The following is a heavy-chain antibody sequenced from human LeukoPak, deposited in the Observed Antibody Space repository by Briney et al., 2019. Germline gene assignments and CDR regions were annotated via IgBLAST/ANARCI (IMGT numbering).Heavy chain of an antibody. V-gene: IGHV3-21*04. CDR3: AKSADYDFWSGYYTGIYFDY. Sequence: GGSLRLSCAASGFTFSSYSMNWVRQAPGKGLEWVSSISSSSSYIYYADSVKGRFTISRDNSKNTLYLQMNSLRAEDTAVYYCAKSADYDFWSGYYTGIYFDYWGQGTLVTVSS. J-gene: IGHJ4*02. CDR1: GFTFSSYS. D-gene: IGHD3-3*01. CDR2: ISSSSSYI.